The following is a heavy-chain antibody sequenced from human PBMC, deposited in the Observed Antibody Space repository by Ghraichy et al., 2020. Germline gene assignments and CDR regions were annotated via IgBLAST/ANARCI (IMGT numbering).Heavy chain of an antibody. D-gene: IGHD5-18*01. V-gene: IGHV4-39*01. CDR3: ARHLDSYGPMYYFDY. CDR2: IYYSGST. J-gene: IGHJ4*02. CDR1: GGSISSSSYY. Sequence: PLSLTCTVSGGSISSSSYYWGWIRQPPGKGLEWIGSIYYSGSTYYNPSLKSRVTISVDTSKNQFSLKLSSVTAADTAVYYCARHLDSYGPMYYFDYWGQGTLVTVSS.